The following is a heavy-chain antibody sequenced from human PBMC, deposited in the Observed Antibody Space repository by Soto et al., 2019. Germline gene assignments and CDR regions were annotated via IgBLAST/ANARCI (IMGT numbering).Heavy chain of an antibody. J-gene: IGHJ3*02. CDR1: GGSITSYY. CDR2: IFHGLGP. D-gene: IGHD2-15*01. Sequence: QVHLLQSGPGLVKPSETLSLTCTFSGGSITSYYWSWIRQPPGKGLEWIGYIFHGLGPNYNSSLRGRVSISVDTSKNQLSLELRSLTAADTAVYYCARDLHWYGSGGPFYPAGSFDIWGQGTMVAVST. V-gene: IGHV4-59*01. CDR3: ARDLHWYGSGGPFYPAGSFDI.